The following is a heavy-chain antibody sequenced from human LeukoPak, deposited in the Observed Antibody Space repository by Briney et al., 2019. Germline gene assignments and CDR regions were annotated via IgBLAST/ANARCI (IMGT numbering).Heavy chain of an antibody. Sequence: GASVKVSCKASGGTFSSYAINWVRQAPGQGLEWMGGIIPMFGSVNYAQKFQGRVTITTDESTGTVYMELGSLRSEDTALYYCARDASWTGYRFVYWGQGTLVTVSS. CDR2: IIPMFGSV. CDR3: ARDASWTGYRFVY. D-gene: IGHD3/OR15-3a*01. V-gene: IGHV1-69*05. J-gene: IGHJ4*02. CDR1: GGTFSSYA.